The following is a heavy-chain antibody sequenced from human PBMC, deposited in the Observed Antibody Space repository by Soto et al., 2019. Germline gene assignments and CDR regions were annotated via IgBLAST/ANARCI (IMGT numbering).Heavy chain of an antibody. D-gene: IGHD3-22*01. J-gene: IGHJ3*02. Sequence: SQTLSLTCAISGDSVSSNSAAWNWIRQSPSRGLEWLGRTYYRSKWYNDYAVSVKSRITINPDTSKNQFSLQLNSVTPEDTAVYYCARDPHYYDSSGYYSDAFDIWGQGTMVTVSS. CDR1: GDSVSSNSAA. CDR2: TYYRSKWYN. V-gene: IGHV6-1*01. CDR3: ARDPHYYDSSGYYSDAFDI.